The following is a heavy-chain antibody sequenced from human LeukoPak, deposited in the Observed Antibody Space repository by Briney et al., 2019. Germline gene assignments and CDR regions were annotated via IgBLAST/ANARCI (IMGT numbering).Heavy chain of an antibody. CDR3: ARGPWYAGSGSSDGLDI. V-gene: IGHV3-74*01. D-gene: IGHD3-10*01. J-gene: IGHJ3*02. CDR1: GFTFSSSW. CDR2: IHGDGSRI. Sequence: PGGSLRLSCAASGFTFSSSWMHWVRQVPGKGLMWVSRIHGDGSRIKYADSVKGRFTISRDNAKNTLYLQMNSLRAEDTAVYYCARGPWYAGSGSSDGLDIWGQGTMVIVSS.